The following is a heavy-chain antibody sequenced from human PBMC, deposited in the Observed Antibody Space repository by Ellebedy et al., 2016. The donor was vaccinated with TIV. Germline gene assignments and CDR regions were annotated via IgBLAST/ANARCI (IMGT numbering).Heavy chain of an antibody. Sequence: SETLSLTCAVYGGSFSGYYWSWIRQPPGKGLEWIGEINHSGSTNYNPSLKSRVTVSVDTSKNQFSLKLSSVTAADTAVYYCARGSDYFDYWGQGTLVTVSS. V-gene: IGHV4-34*01. CDR1: GGSFSGYY. CDR2: INHSGST. J-gene: IGHJ4*02. CDR3: ARGSDYFDY.